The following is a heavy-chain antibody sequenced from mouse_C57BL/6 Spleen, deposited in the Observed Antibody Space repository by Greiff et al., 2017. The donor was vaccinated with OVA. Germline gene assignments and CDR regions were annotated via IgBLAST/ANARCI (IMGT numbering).Heavy chain of an antibody. CDR1: GYTFTSYW. CDR3: ARGITTVVAPFDY. V-gene: IGHV1-50*01. Sequence: VQLQQPGAELVKPGASVKLSCKASGYTFTSYWMQWVKQRPGQGLEWIGKIDPSDSYPNYNQKFKGKATLTVDTSSSTAYMQLSSLTSEDSAVYYCARGITTVVAPFDYWGQGTTLTVSS. J-gene: IGHJ2*01. CDR2: IDPSDSYP. D-gene: IGHD1-1*01.